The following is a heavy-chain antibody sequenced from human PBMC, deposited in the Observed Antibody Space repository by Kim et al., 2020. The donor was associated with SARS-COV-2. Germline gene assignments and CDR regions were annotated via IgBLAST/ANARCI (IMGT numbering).Heavy chain of an antibody. D-gene: IGHD3-9*01. J-gene: IGHJ4*02. Sequence: ASVKVSCKASGYTFTGYYMHWVRQAPGQGLEWMGWINPNSGGTNYAQKFQGWVTMTRDTSISTAYMELSRLRSDDTAVYYCARGPYDILTGPCEYWGQGTLVTVSS. CDR1: GYTFTGYY. V-gene: IGHV1-2*04. CDR2: INPNSGGT. CDR3: ARGPYDILTGPCEY.